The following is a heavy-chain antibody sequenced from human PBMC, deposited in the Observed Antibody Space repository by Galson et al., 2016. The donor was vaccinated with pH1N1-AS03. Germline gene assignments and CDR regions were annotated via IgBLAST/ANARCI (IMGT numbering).Heavy chain of an antibody. J-gene: IGHJ4*02. V-gene: IGHV5-51*01. CDR3: ARTSGSRTYPLDS. CDR2: IYPDDSDT. CDR1: GYSFSDHW. Sequence: QSGAEVKKPGESLRISCAASGYSFSDHWIGWVRRMPGRGLEWVGLIYPDDSDTRYSPSFQGQVTISADKSTTTAYLQWNSLKASDTAIYYCARTSGSRTYPLDSWGQGALVTVSS. D-gene: IGHD3-10*01.